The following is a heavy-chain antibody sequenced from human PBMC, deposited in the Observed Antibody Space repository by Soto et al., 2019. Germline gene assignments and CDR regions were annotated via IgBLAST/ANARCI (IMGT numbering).Heavy chain of an antibody. V-gene: IGHV3-15*07. D-gene: IGHD4-4*01. CDR2: IKSKTDGGTP. J-gene: IGHJ4*01. Sequence: PGGSLRLSCAASGFTFNNAWINWVRLAPGKRLEWVGRIKSKTDGGTPDYAAPVKGRFAISRDDSKNMVYLQMNSLKTEDTGISFCARGSYSCIIVVRFDYWDQGSLGAVSS. CDR3: ARGSYSCIIVVRFDY. CDR1: GFTFNNAW.